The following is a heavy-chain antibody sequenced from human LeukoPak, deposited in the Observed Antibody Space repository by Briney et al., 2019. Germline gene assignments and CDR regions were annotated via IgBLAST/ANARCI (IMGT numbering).Heavy chain of an antibody. CDR1: GYTFTSYG. CDR3: ARFLRAPNGPYYYYYYMDV. D-gene: IGHD4-17*01. CDR2: ISAYNGNT. Sequence: GASVKVSCKASGYTFTSYGISWVRQAPGQGLEWMGWISAYNGNTNYAQKLQGRVTMTTDASTSTAYMELRSLRSDDTAVYYCARFLRAPNGPYYYYYYMDVWGKGTTVTVSS. V-gene: IGHV1-18*01. J-gene: IGHJ6*03.